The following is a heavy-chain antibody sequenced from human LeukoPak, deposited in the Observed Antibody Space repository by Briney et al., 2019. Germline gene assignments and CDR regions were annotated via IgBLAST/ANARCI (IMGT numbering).Heavy chain of an antibody. J-gene: IGHJ4*02. Sequence: GGSLRLSCAASGFTFSSYSMNWVRQAPGKGLEWVSSISSSSSYIYYADSVKGRFTISRDNAKNSLFLQMNSLRAEDTAVYYCASDPYGYSGYDSFPCWGQGTLVTVSS. CDR1: GFTFSSYS. CDR3: ASDPYGYSGYDSFPC. CDR2: ISSSSSYI. D-gene: IGHD5-12*01. V-gene: IGHV3-21*06.